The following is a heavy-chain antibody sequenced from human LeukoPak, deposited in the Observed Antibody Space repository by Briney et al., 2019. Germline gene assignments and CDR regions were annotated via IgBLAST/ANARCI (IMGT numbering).Heavy chain of an antibody. V-gene: IGHV3-74*01. CDR1: GFTFSSYW. CDR3: ARTYYYDSSGYYFDY. D-gene: IGHD3-22*01. Sequence: PGGSLRLSCAASGFTFSSYWMHWVRHAPGKGLVWVSRINSDGSSTSYADSVKGRFTISRDNAKNTLYLQMNSLRAEDTAVYYCARTYYYDSSGYYFDYWGQGTLVTVSS. CDR2: INSDGSST. J-gene: IGHJ4*02.